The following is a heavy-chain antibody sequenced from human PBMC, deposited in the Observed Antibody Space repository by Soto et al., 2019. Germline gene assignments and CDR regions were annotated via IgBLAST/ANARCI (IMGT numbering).Heavy chain of an antibody. Sequence: TLSHTYTVSGASISRGGYFWSWIRQHPGEGLEWIGYISRIGSTYYAPSLRSRVSISLGTSMRQFSLKLTSVTAADTAVYYCARFVVSDIYYYNGVDVWGQGATVT. CDR2: ISRIGST. V-gene: IGHV4-31*03. CDR3: ARFVVSDIYYYNGVDV. J-gene: IGHJ6*02. CDR1: GASISRGGYF. D-gene: IGHD2-21*02.